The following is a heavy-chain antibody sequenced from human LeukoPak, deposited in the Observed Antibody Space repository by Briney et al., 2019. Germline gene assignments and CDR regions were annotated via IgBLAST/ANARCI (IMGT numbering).Heavy chain of an antibody. D-gene: IGHD2-2*01. J-gene: IGHJ5*02. V-gene: IGHV4-59*08. Sequence: PGGSLRLSCAASGFTFSSYAMSWIRQPPGKGLEWIGYIYYNGNTNYNPSLKSRVTMSVDTSKNQFSLRLTSVTAADTAVYYCARHPYASPVPPPWGQGTLVTVSS. CDR3: ARHPYASPVPPP. CDR2: IYYNGNT. CDR1: GFTFSSYA.